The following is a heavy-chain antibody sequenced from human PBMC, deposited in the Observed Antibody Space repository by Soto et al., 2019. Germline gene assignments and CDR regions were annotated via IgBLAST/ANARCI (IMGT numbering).Heavy chain of an antibody. CDR1: GGTFSSYA. CDR3: ARDQEQGVGYYGMDV. J-gene: IGHJ6*02. CDR2: IIPIFGTA. V-gene: IGHV1-69*06. D-gene: IGHD6-19*01. Sequence: QVQLVQSGAEVKKPGSSVKVSCKASGGTFSSYAISWVRQAPGQGLEWMGGIIPIFGTANYAQKFQGRVTMTADKSTSTADMERSSLRSEDTAVYYCARDQEQGVGYYGMDVWGQGTTVTVSS.